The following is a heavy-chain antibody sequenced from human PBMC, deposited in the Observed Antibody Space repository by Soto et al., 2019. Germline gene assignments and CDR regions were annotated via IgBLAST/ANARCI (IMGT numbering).Heavy chain of an antibody. CDR1: GFTFSSYG. D-gene: IGHD6-19*01. J-gene: IGHJ4*02. CDR3: ARDVGIAVVNNFDY. V-gene: IGHV3-33*01. CDR2: IWYDGSNK. Sequence: GGSLRLSCAASGFTFSSYGMHWVRQAPGKGLEWVAVIWYDGSNKYYADSVKGRFTISRDNSKNTLYLQMNSLRAEDTAVYYCARDVGIAVVNNFDYWGQGTLVTVSS.